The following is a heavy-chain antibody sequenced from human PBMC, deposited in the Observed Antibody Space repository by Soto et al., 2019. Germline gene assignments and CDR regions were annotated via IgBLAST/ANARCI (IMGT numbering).Heavy chain of an antibody. CDR2: IYYSGST. D-gene: IGHD2-15*01. J-gene: IGHJ6*03. CDR3: AREICIGGSCYGFPYYYYRAV. CDR1: GGSISSYY. Sequence: SETLSLTCTVSGGSISSYYWSWIRQPPGKGLEWIGYIYYSGSTNYNPSLKSRVTISVDTSKNQFSLKLSSVTAADTAVYYCAREICIGGSCYGFPYYYYRAVWGKGTTVTVSS. V-gene: IGHV4-59*01.